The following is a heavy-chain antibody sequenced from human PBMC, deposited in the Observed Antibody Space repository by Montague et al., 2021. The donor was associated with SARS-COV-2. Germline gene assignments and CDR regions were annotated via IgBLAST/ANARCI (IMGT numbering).Heavy chain of an antibody. CDR3: AKDGYYYGPGSRFDY. D-gene: IGHD3-10*01. CDR2: MSWNGGRI. V-gene: IGHV3-9*01. Sequence: SLRLSCEAYGFTFRGYAMHWVRQVPGKGLEWVSGMSWNGGRIGYXDSXKGRFTISRDNAKNSVYLQMNSLRSEDTAMYYCAKDGYYYGPGSRFDYWGQGTLVTVSS. J-gene: IGHJ4*02. CDR1: GFTFRGYA.